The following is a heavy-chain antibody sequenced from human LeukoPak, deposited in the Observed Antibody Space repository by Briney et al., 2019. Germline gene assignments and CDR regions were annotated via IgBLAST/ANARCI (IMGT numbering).Heavy chain of an antibody. CDR3: ARALSSPFDY. CDR2: IYSGGST. J-gene: IGHJ4*02. D-gene: IGHD6-13*01. CDR1: GFTVSSYY. V-gene: IGHV3-66*02. Sequence: GGSLRLSCAASGFTVSSYYMSWVRQAPGKGLEWVSGIYSGGSTYYADSVKGRFTISRDNSKNTLYLQMNSLRAEDTAVYYCARALSSPFDYWGQGTLVTVSS.